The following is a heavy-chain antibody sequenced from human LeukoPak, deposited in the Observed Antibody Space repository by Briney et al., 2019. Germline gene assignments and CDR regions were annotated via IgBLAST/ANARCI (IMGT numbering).Heavy chain of an antibody. D-gene: IGHD3-10*01. CDR1: GYTFTSYG. Sequence: ASVKVSCKASGYTFTSYGISWVRQAPGQGLEWMGWISAYNGNTNYAQKLQGRVTMTTDTSTSTAYMELRSLRSDDTAVYYCARVIGSPPYYYDYYMDVWGKGTTVTVSS. J-gene: IGHJ6*03. CDR3: ARVIGSPPYYYDYYMDV. V-gene: IGHV1-18*01. CDR2: ISAYNGNT.